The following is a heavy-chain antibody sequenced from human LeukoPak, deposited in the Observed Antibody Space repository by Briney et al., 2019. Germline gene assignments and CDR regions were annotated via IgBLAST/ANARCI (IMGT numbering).Heavy chain of an antibody. CDR1: GFTFSSYG. J-gene: IGHJ5*02. CDR2: ISYDGSVK. Sequence: PGGSLRLSCAASGFTFSSYGMHWVRQAPGKGLGGVAVISYDGSVKYYADFVKGRFTISRDNSKNTLYLQMNSLRAEDTAVYYCARDSDRRWGNWFDPWGQGTLVTVSS. CDR3: ARDSDRRWGNWFDP. V-gene: IGHV3-30*03. D-gene: IGHD3-16*01.